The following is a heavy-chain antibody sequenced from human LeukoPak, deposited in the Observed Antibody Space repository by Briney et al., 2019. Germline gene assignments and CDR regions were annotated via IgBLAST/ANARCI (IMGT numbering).Heavy chain of an antibody. Sequence: GGSLTLSCAASGFTFSDYYMSWIRQAPGKGLEGGLYISSSSSYTKYADSVKGRFTISRDNAKNSLDLQMNSLRAEDTAVYYCARDPRYYGSGSYTPGAFDIWGQGTMVTVSS. V-gene: IGHV3-11*05. CDR3: ARDPRYYGSGSYTPGAFDI. J-gene: IGHJ3*02. CDR1: GFTFSDYY. CDR2: ISSSSSYT. D-gene: IGHD3-10*01.